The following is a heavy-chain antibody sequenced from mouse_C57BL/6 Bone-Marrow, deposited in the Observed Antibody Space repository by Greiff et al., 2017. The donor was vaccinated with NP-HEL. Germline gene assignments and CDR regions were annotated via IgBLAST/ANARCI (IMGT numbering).Heavy chain of an antibody. D-gene: IGHD1-1*01. CDR1: GYTFTSYW. J-gene: IGHJ1*03. Sequence: VQLQQPGAELVKPGASVKVSCKASGYTFTSYWMHWVKQRPGQGLEWIGRIHPSDSDTNYNQKFKGKATLTVATSSSTAYMQLSSLTSEDSAVYYCAIPLLYCGSSYNWYFDVWGTGTTVTVSS. CDR3: AIPLLYCGSSYNWYFDV. CDR2: IHPSDSDT. V-gene: IGHV1-74*01.